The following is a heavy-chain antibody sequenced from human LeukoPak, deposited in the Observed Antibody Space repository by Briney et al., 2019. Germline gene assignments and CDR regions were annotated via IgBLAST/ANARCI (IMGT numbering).Heavy chain of an antibody. V-gene: IGHV3-13*01. CDR2: IGTAGDT. CDR3: AKVYYDSSGYDY. D-gene: IGHD3-22*01. CDR1: GFTFSSYD. J-gene: IGHJ4*02. Sequence: GGSLRLSCAASGFTFSSYDMHWVRQATGKGLEWVSAIGTAGDTYYPGSVTGRFTISRDNSKNTLYLQMNSLRAEDTAVYYCAKVYYDSSGYDYWGQGTLVTVSS.